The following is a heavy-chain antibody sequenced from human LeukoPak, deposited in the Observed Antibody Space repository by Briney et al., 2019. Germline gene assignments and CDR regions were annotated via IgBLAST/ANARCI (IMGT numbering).Heavy chain of an antibody. J-gene: IGHJ6*02. CDR3: ARDWDDWNDHYYYGMDV. CDR1: GYTFTSYG. CDR2: ISAYNGNT. Sequence: ASVKVSCKASGYTFTSYGISWVRQAPGQGLEWMGWISAYNGNTIYAQKLQGRVTMTTDTSTSTAYMELRSLRSDDTAVYYCARDWDDWNDHYYYGMDVWGQGTTVTVSS. D-gene: IGHD1-1*01. V-gene: IGHV1-18*01.